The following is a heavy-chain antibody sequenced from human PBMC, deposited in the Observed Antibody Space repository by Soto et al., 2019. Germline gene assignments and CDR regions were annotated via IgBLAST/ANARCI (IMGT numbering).Heavy chain of an antibody. CDR3: TGITWFRGMDV. Sequence: PSQTLSVTWVISGNSVSSNSAGWNWIRQSPSRGLEWPGRTDYKSKCNNDYALSVKSRITINPHPSKNQFSLHLYSVTPEDTAVSYCTGITWFRGMDVWGQGTPVTVSS. D-gene: IGHD3-10*01. V-gene: IGHV6-1*01. J-gene: IGHJ6*02. CDR1: GNSVSSNSAG. CDR2: TDYKSKCNN.